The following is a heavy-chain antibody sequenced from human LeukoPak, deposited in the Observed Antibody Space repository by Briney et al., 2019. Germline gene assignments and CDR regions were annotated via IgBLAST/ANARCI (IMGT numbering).Heavy chain of an antibody. Sequence: SETLSLTCTVSGGSISSYYWSWIRQPPGKGLEWIGYIYYMGNTDYNPSLKSRVTISEDTSKNQFSLKLSSVTAADTAVYYCARQFYDSTGYYYGSGSLDYWGQGTLVTVSS. V-gene: IGHV4-59*08. CDR3: ARQFYDSTGYYYGSGSLDY. CDR1: GGSISSYY. D-gene: IGHD3-10*01. CDR2: IYYMGNT. J-gene: IGHJ4*02.